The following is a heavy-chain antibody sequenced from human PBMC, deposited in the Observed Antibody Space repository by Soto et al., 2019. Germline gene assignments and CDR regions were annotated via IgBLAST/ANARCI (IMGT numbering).Heavy chain of an antibody. CDR2: IYYSGST. J-gene: IGHJ4*02. CDR1: GGSISSSSYY. D-gene: IGHD6-6*01. Sequence: QLQLQESGPGLVKPSETLSLTCTVSGGSISSSSYYWGWIRQPPGKGLEWIGSIYYSGSTYYNPSLKRRVTISVDTSKNQFSLKLSSVTAADTAVYYCARQRLDSSSSVPSDYWGQGTLVTVSS. V-gene: IGHV4-39*01. CDR3: ARQRLDSSSSVPSDY.